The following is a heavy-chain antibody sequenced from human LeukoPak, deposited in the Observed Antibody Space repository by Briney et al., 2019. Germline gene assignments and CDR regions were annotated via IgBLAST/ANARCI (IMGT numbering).Heavy chain of an antibody. CDR2: ISAGNGNT. D-gene: IGHD1-26*01. CDR1: GYTFTSYA. V-gene: IGHV1-3*01. Sequence: ASVTVSCKASGYTFTSYAIHWVRQAPGQRLEWMGWISAGNGNTKYSQNFQGRVTFISNTSATTAFMELSSLRSEDAAVYYCARDSGSGSNDYWGQGTLVTVSS. J-gene: IGHJ4*02. CDR3: ARDSGSGSNDY.